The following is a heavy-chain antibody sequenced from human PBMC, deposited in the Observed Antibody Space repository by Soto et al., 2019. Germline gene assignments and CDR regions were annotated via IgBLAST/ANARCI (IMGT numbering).Heavy chain of an antibody. D-gene: IGHD3-3*01. CDR1: GYTFTTYY. V-gene: IGHV1-46*01. CDR2: INPSGGST. CDR3: ARDRRTLDFWSGFSPYYYYGMDV. Sequence: ASVKVSCKASGYTFTTYYIHWVRQAPGQGLEWMGIINPSGGSTSYAQKFQGRVTMTRDTSTSTVYMELSSLRSEDTAVYYCARDRRTLDFWSGFSPYYYYGMDVWGLGTTVTVSS. J-gene: IGHJ6*02.